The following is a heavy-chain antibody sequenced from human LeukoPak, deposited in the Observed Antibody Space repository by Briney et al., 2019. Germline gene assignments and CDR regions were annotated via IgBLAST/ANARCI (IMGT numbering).Heavy chain of an antibody. J-gene: IGHJ3*02. CDR3: ARGDSLGFDI. Sequence: ASVKASCKPSGYTLTSYDINWVRPPTEQGLEWMGWRSPNSCDTGYAQKFQGRITMTRNTSKSTAYRELSSLRSEDSAVYYCARGDSLGFDIWGQGTMVTVSS. D-gene: IGHD3-16*01. CDR2: RSPNSCDT. V-gene: IGHV1-8*01. CDR1: GYTLTSYD.